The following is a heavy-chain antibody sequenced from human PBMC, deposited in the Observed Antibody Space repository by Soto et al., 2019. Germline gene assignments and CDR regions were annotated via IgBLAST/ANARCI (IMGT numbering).Heavy chain of an antibody. CDR2: IWYDETKK. CDR3: ANTLTGPTDY. Sequence: ESGGGVVQPGRSLRLSCAASGFAFNSYVMHWVRQAPGKGLEWVASIWYDETKKYYGDSVKGRFTISRDNSKNTVDLQMNSLRGEDTAVYYCANTLTGPTDYWGQGTLVTVSS. V-gene: IGHV3-33*03. J-gene: IGHJ4*02. CDR1: GFAFNSYV. D-gene: IGHD7-27*01.